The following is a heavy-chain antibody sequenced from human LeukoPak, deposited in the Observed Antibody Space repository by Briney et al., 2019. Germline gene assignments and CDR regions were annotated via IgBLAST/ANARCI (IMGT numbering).Heavy chain of an antibody. J-gene: IGHJ4*02. CDR3: ARDQDYGGIHDY. Sequence: GGSLRLSCAASGFTFTTYWMSWVRQAPGKGLEWVANIKQDGTEKYYVDSVKGRFTISRDNAKNSLYLQMNSLRVEDTAVYYCARDQDYGGIHDYWGQGTLVTVSS. V-gene: IGHV3-7*01. CDR2: IKQDGTEK. CDR1: GFTFTTYW. D-gene: IGHD4-23*01.